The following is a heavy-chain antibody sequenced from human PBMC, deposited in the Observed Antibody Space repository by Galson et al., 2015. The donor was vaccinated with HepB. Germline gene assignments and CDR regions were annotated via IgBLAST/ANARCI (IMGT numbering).Heavy chain of an antibody. CDR2: ISGSGTTM. CDR1: GFTLSSYE. V-gene: IGHV3-48*03. CDR3: ARDGAYYDFDY. J-gene: IGHJ4*02. D-gene: IGHD3-10*01. Sequence: SLRLSCAASGFTLSSYEMNWVRQAPGKGLEWVSYISGSGTTMYYADSVKGRFTISRDIATNSLYLQMNSLRAEDTAVYYCARDGAYYDFDYWGQGALVTVSS.